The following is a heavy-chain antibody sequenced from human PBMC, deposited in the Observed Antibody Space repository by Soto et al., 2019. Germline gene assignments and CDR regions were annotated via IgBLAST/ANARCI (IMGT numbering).Heavy chain of an antibody. CDR2: ISYDGSNK. Sequence: AGGSLRLSCAASGFTFSSYGMHWVRQAPGKGLEWVAVISYDGSNKYYADSVKGRFTISRDNSKNTLYLQMNSLRAEDTAVYYCAKERAPDYYDSSGYPQGYFDYWGQGTLVTVSS. V-gene: IGHV3-30*18. CDR3: AKERAPDYYDSSGYPQGYFDY. J-gene: IGHJ4*02. D-gene: IGHD3-22*01. CDR1: GFTFSSYG.